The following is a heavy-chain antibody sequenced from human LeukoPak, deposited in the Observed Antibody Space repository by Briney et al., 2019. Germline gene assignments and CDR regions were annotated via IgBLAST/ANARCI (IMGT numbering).Heavy chain of an antibody. J-gene: IGHJ4*02. Sequence: PGRSLRLSCAASGFTFSSYGMHWVRQAPGKGLEWVAVISYDGSNKYYADSVKGRFTISRDNSKNTLYLQMNSLRAEDTAVYYCARIRYSSSWYGDNDYWGQGTLVTVSS. CDR3: ARIRYSSSWYGDNDY. V-gene: IGHV3-30*03. CDR2: ISYDGSNK. D-gene: IGHD6-13*01. CDR1: GFTFSSYG.